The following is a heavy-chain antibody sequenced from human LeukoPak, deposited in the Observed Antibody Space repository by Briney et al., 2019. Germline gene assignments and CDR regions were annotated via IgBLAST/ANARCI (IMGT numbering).Heavy chain of an antibody. CDR1: GGSISSGVYY. J-gene: IGHJ3*02. Sequence: SQTLSLTCTVSGGSISSGVYYWSWIRQHPGKGLEWIGYIYHSGSTYYNPSLKSRLIISVDTSKNQFSLKLSSVTAADTAVYYCARDRQESSKWRLITAFEIWGQGTMVSVSS. V-gene: IGHV4-31*03. D-gene: IGHD3-16*01. CDR2: IYHSGST. CDR3: ARDRQESSKWRLITAFEI.